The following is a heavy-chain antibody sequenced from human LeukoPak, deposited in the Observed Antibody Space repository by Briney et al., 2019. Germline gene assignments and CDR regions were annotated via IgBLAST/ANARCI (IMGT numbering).Heavy chain of an antibody. V-gene: IGHV3-21*01. Sequence: GSLRLSCAASGFTFSSYSMNWVRQAPGKGLEWVSSISSSSSYIYYADSVKGRFTISRDNAKNSLYLQMNSLRAEDTAVYYCARAGDYYDILTGYPQNWFDPWGQGTLVTVSS. CDR2: ISSSSSYI. J-gene: IGHJ5*02. D-gene: IGHD3-9*01. CDR3: ARAGDYYDILTGYPQNWFDP. CDR1: GFTFSSYS.